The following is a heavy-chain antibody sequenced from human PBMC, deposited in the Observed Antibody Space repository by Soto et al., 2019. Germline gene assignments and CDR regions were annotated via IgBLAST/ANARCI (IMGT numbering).Heavy chain of an antibody. Sequence: GALRLSCAVSGFTFSNYGMHWVRQAPGKGLEWVAVISYDGSNKYYADSVKGRFTISRDNSKNTLYLQMNSLRAEDTAVYYCAKKDSDYSDTSGYSDGMDVWGQGTTVTVSS. J-gene: IGHJ6*02. D-gene: IGHD3-22*01. CDR2: ISYDGSNK. CDR3: AKKDSDYSDTSGYSDGMDV. V-gene: IGHV3-30*18. CDR1: GFTFSNYG.